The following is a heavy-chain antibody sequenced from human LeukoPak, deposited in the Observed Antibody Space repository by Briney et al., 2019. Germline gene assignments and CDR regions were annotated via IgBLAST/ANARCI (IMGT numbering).Heavy chain of an antibody. J-gene: IGHJ6*02. Sequence: SETLSLTCTVSGGSISSYYWSWIRQPPGKGLEWIGYIYYSGSTNYNPSLKSRVTISVDTSKNQFSLKLSSVTAADTAVYYCARSVGYSGSDWGGFVETGRYYYYYGMDVWGQGTTVTVSS. CDR1: GGSISSYY. CDR2: IYYSGST. D-gene: IGHD1-26*01. V-gene: IGHV4-59*08. CDR3: ARSVGYSGSDWGGFVETGRYYYYYGMDV.